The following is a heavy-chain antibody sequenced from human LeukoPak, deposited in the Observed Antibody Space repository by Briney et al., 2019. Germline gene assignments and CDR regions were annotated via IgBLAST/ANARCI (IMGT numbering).Heavy chain of an antibody. CDR1: GGSFSGYY. V-gene: IGHV4-34*01. D-gene: IGHD2-15*01. Sequence: SETLSLTCAVYGGSFSGYYWSWIRQPPGKGLEWIGEINHSGSTNYNPSLKSRVTISVDTSKNQFSLKLSSVTAADTAVYYCARHHIVVVVAATRLVGAFDIWGQGTMVTVSS. CDR3: ARHHIVVVVAATRLVGAFDI. J-gene: IGHJ3*02. CDR2: INHSGST.